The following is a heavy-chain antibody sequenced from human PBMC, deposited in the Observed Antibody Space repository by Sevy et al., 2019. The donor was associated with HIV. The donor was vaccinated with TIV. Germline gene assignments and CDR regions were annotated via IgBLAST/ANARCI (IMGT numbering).Heavy chain of an antibody. D-gene: IGHD3-16*01. CDR2: ISYDGRSK. CDR3: ARDAPDYVRGNTYNWFDH. J-gene: IGHJ5*02. V-gene: IGHV3-30*03. Sequence: GGSLRLSCAASGFTFSSYDMHWVRQAPGKGLEWVAVISYDGRSKHYADSVKGRFTISSENAKNSLYLQMNSLRDEDTAGYHCARDAPDYVRGNTYNWFDHWGQGTLVTVSS. CDR1: GFTFSSYD.